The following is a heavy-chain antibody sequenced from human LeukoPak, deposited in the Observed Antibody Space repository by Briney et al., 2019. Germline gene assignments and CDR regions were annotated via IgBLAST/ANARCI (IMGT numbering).Heavy chain of an antibody. CDR2: IVVGSGNT. J-gene: IGHJ4*02. Sequence: SVKVSCTASGFTFTSSAVQWVRQARGQRLEWIGWIVVGSGNTNYAQKFQERVTITRDMSTSTAYMELSSLRSEDTAVYYCAAGYDFWSGPRYWGQGTLVTVSS. CDR3: AAGYDFWSGPRY. CDR1: GFTFTSSA. V-gene: IGHV1-58*01. D-gene: IGHD3-3*01.